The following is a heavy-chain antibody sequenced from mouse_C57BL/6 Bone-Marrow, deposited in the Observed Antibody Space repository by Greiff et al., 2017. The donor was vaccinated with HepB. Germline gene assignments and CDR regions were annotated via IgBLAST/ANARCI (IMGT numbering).Heavy chain of an antibody. D-gene: IGHD1-1*01. CDR1: GFSLTSYA. Sequence: VQLVESGPGLVAPSQSLSITCTVSGFSLTSYAISWVRQPPGKGLEWLGVIWTGGGTNYNSALKSRLSISKDNSKSQVFLKMNSLQTDDTARYYCARNLVYYYGSSHYYAMDYWGQGTSVTVSS. CDR3: ARNLVYYYGSSHYYAMDY. V-gene: IGHV2-9-1*01. CDR2: IWTGGGT. J-gene: IGHJ4*01.